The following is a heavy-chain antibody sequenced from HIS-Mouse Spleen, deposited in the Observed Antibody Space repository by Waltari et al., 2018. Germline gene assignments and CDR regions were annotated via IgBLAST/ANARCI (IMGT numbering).Heavy chain of an antibody. J-gene: IGHJ5*02. D-gene: IGHD6-13*01. V-gene: IGHV3-74*01. Sequence: EVQLVESGGGLVQPGGSLRLSCAASGFTFSSYWMHWVRQAPGKGLVWVSRINSDGSSTGDADAVKGRITISRDNAKNTLYLQMNSLRAEDTAVYYCAREGRLIAAAGRWFDPWGQGTLVTVSS. CDR2: INSDGSST. CDR3: AREGRLIAAAGRWFDP. CDR1: GFTFSSYW.